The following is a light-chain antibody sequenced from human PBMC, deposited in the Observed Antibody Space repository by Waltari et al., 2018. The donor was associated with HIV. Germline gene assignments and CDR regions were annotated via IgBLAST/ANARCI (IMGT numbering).Light chain of an antibody. CDR2: GVS. V-gene: IGLV2-14*03. CDR3: CSYTKLTTHYVL. CDR1: TSNIAGYNY. J-gene: IGLJ3*02. Sequence: QSALTQPASVSGSPGQSITLTFNGTTSNIAGYNYVSLYQRHPDKAPKLIIFGVSNRPSGISSRFSGSKSGNTASLTISGLQAEDEADYYCCSYTKLTTHYVLFGGGTKLTVL.